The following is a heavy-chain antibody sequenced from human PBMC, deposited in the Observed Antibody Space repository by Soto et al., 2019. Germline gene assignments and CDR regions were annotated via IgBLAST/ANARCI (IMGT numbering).Heavy chain of an antibody. Sequence: EVQLVESGGGLVKPGGSLRLSCAASGFTFSSYSMNWVRQAPGKGLEWVSSISSSSSYIYYADSVKGRFTISRDNAKNTLYLQMNILGAEDTAVYYCARDRSGGGSGSSDYWGQGTLVTVSS. CDR2: ISSSSSYI. J-gene: IGHJ4*02. V-gene: IGHV3-21*01. D-gene: IGHD3-10*01. CDR3: ARDRSGGGSGSSDY. CDR1: GFTFSSYS.